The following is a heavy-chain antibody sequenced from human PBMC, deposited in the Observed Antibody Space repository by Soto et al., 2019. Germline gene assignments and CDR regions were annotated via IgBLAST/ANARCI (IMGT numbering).Heavy chain of an antibody. J-gene: IGHJ6*02. CDR1: GGSISSSSYY. V-gene: IGHV4-39*01. D-gene: IGHD6-13*01. CDR3: ASQQLVHYYYGMDV. Sequence: ETLSLTCTVSGGSISSSSYYWGWIRQPPGKGLEWIGSIYYSGSTYYNPSLKSRVTISVDTSKNQFSLKLSSVTAADTAVYYRASQQLVHYYYGMDVWGQGTTVTVSS. CDR2: IYYSGST.